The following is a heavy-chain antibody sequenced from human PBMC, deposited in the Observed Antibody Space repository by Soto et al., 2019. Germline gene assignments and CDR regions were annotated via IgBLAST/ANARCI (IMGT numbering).Heavy chain of an antibody. V-gene: IGHV3-53*02. CDR2: IYSGGTT. D-gene: IGHD1-1*01. CDR1: GFTVNTHH. CDR3: AREEYNSYGMDV. J-gene: IGHJ6*02. Sequence: EVQVVETGGGLIQPGGSLRLSCAASGFTVNTHHMSWVRQAPGEGLEWISLIYSGGTTLYADSVKGRFIISRVQSENTVFLQMHNLRADDTAVYYCAREEYNSYGMDVWGLGTTVTVSS.